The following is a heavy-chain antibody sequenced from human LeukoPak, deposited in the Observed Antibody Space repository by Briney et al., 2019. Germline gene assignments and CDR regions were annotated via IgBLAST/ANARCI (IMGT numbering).Heavy chain of an antibody. V-gene: IGHV4-34*01. J-gene: IGHJ4*02. CDR2: INHSGST. CDR3: ARVWEKWYFDY. D-gene: IGHD3-16*01. CDR1: GGSLSGYY. Sequence: KPSETLSLTCAVYGGSLSGYYWSWIRQPPGKGLEWIGEINHSGSTNYNPSLKSRVTISVDTSKNQFSLKLSSVTAADTAVYYCARVWEKWYFDYWGQGTLVTVSS.